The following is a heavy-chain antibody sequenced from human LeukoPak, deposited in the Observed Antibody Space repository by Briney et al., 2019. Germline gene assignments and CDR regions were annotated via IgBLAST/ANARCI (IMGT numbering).Heavy chain of an antibody. V-gene: IGHV1-8*01. J-gene: IGHJ4*02. CDR1: GYTFTSYD. CDR2: MNPNSGNI. CDR3: ARGLGRAAMVTRGGVRFDY. Sequence: ASVKVSCEASGYTFTSYDINWVRQATGQGREWMGWMNPNSGNIGSAQKFQGRVTMTRNTSISTAYMELSSLTSEDTAVYYCARGLGRAAMVTRGGVRFDYWGQGTLVTVSS. D-gene: IGHD5-18*01.